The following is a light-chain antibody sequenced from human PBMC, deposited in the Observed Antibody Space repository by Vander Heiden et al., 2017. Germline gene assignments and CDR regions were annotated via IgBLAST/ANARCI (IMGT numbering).Light chain of an antibody. V-gene: IGKV3-20*01. CDR3: QQYGSSPRT. CDR1: QSVRNTY. Sequence: ETVLTQSPGTLSLSPGERATLSCRASQSVRNTYLAWYQQKSGQAPRLLIYGASSRATGIPDRFSGSGSGTDFTLTISRLEPEDFAVYYCQQYGSSPRTFGQGTKVEIK. CDR2: GAS. J-gene: IGKJ1*01.